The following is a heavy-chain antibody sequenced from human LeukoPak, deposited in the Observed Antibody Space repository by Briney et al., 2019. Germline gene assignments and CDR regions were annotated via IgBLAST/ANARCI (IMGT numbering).Heavy chain of an antibody. D-gene: IGHD2-2*01. CDR2: INHSGSS. V-gene: IGHV4-34*01. CDR3: ARGREIGYQLPLDY. CDR1: GRSFSGYY. Sequence: MSSETLSLTCAVSGRSFSGYYWSWLRQPPGKGLEWIGEINHSGSSNYNPSLKSRVTISVDTSKNQFSLKLNSMTAADTAVYYCARGREIGYQLPLDYWGQGTLVTVSS. J-gene: IGHJ4*02.